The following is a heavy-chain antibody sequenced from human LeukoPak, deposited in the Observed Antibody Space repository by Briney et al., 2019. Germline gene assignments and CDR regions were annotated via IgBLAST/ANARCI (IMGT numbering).Heavy chain of an antibody. D-gene: IGHD1-14*01. J-gene: IGHJ4*02. Sequence: SETLSLTCTVSGGSISSYYWTWIRQPPGKGLEWIGHIYYSGSTNYNPSLKSRVTISVDTSKSQFSLKLSSVTAADTAVYYCARLTEDYYFDYWGQGTLVTVSS. V-gene: IGHV4-59*01. CDR2: IYYSGST. CDR1: GGSISSYY. CDR3: ARLTEDYYFDY.